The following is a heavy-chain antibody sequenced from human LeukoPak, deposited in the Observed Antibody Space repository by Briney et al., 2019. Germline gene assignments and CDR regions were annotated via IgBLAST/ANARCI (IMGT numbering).Heavy chain of an antibody. CDR2: IYHSGST. Sequence: KPSGTLSLTCAVSGGSISSSNWWSWVRQPPGKGLEWIGEIYHSGSTNYNPSLKSRVTISVDKSKNQFSLKLSSVTAADTAVYYCARGGSGSYYTYYFDYWGQGTLVTVSS. CDR3: ARGGSGSYYTYYFDY. J-gene: IGHJ4*02. CDR1: GGSISSSNW. D-gene: IGHD3-10*01. V-gene: IGHV4-4*02.